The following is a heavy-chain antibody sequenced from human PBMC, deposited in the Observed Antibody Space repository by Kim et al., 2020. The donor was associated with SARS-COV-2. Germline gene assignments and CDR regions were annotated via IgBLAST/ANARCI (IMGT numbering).Heavy chain of an antibody. CDR1: GFTFSSYW. V-gene: IGHV3-7*01. CDR2: IKQDGSEK. D-gene: IGHD6-19*01. J-gene: IGHJ4*02. CDR3: ALSSSNSGGPPDY. Sequence: GGSLRLSCAASGFTFSSYWMSWVRQAPGKGLEWVANIKQDGSEKYYVDSVKGRFTISRDNAKNSLYLQMNSLRAEDTAVYYCALSSSNSGGPPDYWGQGTLVTVSS.